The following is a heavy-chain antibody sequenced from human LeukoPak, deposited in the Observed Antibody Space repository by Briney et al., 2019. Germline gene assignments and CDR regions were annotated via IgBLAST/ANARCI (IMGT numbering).Heavy chain of an antibody. D-gene: IGHD5-18*01. J-gene: IGHJ4*02. CDR3: ARDGGYSYDFDY. CDR1: GGSISSYY. CDR2: IYYSGST. V-gene: IGHV4-59*01. Sequence: SETLSLTCTVSGGSISSYYWSWNRQPPGKGLEWIGYIYYSGSTNYNPSLKSRVTISVDTSKNQFSLKLSSVTAADTAVYYCARDGGYSYDFDYWGQGTLVTVSS.